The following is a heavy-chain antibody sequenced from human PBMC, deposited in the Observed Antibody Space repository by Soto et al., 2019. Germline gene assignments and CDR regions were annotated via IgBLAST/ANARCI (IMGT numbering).Heavy chain of an antibody. D-gene: IGHD2-15*01. Sequence: QVQLVQSGAEVKKPGSSVKVSCKASGGTFSSYAISWVRQAPGQGLEWMGGIIPIFGTANYAQKFQGRVTITADESTSTAYMEVSSLRSEDTAVYHGARVVVVAATPDYFDYCGQGTLVTVSS. J-gene: IGHJ4*02. CDR3: ARVVVVAATPDYFDY. CDR2: IIPIFGTA. CDR1: GGTFSSYA. V-gene: IGHV1-69*12.